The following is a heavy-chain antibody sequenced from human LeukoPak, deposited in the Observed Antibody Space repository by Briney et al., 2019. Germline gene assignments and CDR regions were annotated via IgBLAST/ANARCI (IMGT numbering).Heavy chain of an antibody. J-gene: IGHJ4*02. CDR2: IHYDGSNE. CDR3: AKDLKYPFNFDY. CDR1: GLTFGHYG. D-gene: IGHD2-2*01. Sequence: PGGALRLSCVGSGLTFGHYGMHGVRQAPGKGLEWVAFIHYDGSNEQYTDSVKGRFTISRDNSKNTLYLQMNSLRAEDTALYYCAKDLKYPFNFDYWGQGTLVTVSS. V-gene: IGHV3-30*02.